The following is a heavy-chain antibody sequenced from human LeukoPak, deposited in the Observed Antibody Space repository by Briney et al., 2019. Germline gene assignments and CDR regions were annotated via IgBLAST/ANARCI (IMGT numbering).Heavy chain of an antibody. D-gene: IGHD5-18*01. CDR1: GYSFTSYW. CDR2: IYPRDYDT. CDR3: ARLLDPSIQLFPY. Sequence: GESLKISFKASGYSFTSYWIGWLRQIPGKGRGWMGIIYPRDYDTRYSPSFQGQVTISADKSISNGYLQWSSLKASDTAMYYCARLLDPSIQLFPYWGQGTLVTVSS. J-gene: IGHJ4*02. V-gene: IGHV5-51*01.